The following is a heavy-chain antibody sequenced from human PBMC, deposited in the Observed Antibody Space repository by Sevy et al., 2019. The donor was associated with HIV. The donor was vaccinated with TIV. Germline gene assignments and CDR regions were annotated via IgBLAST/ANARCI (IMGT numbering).Heavy chain of an antibody. Sequence: ASVKVSCKASGYTFTDYFMHWVRQAPGQGLEWMGWINPNSGDTKYAQKFQGRVTVTRDTSIRTAYLELSSLSFDDTAVSYFAIPGGYRYGSLLDNWGQGTLVTVSS. J-gene: IGHJ4*02. D-gene: IGHD5-18*01. CDR3: AIPGGYRYGSLLDN. CDR2: INPNSGDT. CDR1: GYTFTDYF. V-gene: IGHV1-2*02.